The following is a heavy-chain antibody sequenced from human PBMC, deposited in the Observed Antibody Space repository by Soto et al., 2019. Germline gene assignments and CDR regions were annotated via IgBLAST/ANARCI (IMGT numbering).Heavy chain of an antibody. D-gene: IGHD3-22*01. CDR2: IDPSDSQT. CDR3: ARQIYDSDTGPNFQYYFDS. CDR1: GYSFAGYW. V-gene: IGHV5-10-1*01. Sequence: PGESLKISCKGSGYSFAGYWITWVRQKPGKGLEWMGRIDPSDSQTYYSPSFRGHVTISATKSITTVFLQWSSLRASDTTMYYCARQIYDSDTGPNFQYYFDSWGQGTPVTVSS. J-gene: IGHJ4*02.